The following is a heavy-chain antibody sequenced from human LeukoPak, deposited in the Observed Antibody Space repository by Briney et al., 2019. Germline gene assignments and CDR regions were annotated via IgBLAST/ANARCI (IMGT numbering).Heavy chain of an antibody. J-gene: IGHJ1*01. Sequence: GGSLRPSCAASGVTFVSDSINWVGEAPGKGLEWVSSISSSSSYIYYADSVKGRFTISRDNAKNSLYLQMNSLRAEDTAVYYCLSHPQHWGQGTLVTVSS. CDR3: LSHPQH. CDR1: GVTFVSDS. CDR2: ISSSSSYI. V-gene: IGHV3-21*01.